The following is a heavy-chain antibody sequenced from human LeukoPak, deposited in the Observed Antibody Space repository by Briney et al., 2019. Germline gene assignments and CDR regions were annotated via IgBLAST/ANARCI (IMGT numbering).Heavy chain of an antibody. J-gene: IGHJ4*02. CDR3: ARVKYCSSASCYVSFDY. Sequence: GGSLRLSCAASGFIFSSYGMHWVRQAPGKGLEWVAVIWYDGSNKYYANSVKGRFTISRGNSKNTLYLQMNSLRAEDTAVYYCARVKYCSSASCYVSFDYWGQGTLVTVSS. V-gene: IGHV3-33*01. CDR1: GFIFSSYG. CDR2: IWYDGSNK. D-gene: IGHD2-2*01.